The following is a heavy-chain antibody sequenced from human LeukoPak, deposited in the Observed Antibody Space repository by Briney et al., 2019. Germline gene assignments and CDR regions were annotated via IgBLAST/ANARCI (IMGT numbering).Heavy chain of an antibody. D-gene: IGHD3-10*01. V-gene: IGHV4-59*12. J-gene: IGHJ5*02. CDR1: GASISVYY. CDR3: ARDETHFYGSGSSNWFDP. CDR2: IYYSGTT. Sequence: RASETLSLTCTVSGASISVYYWSWIRQSPGKRLEWIGYIYYSGTTIYNPSLKSRLTISLDTSKNQFSLNLSSVTAADTAVYYCARDETHFYGSGSSNWFDPWGQGILVTVSS.